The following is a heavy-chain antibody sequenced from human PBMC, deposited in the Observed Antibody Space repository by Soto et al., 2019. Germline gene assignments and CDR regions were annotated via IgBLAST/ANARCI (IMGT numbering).Heavy chain of an antibody. V-gene: IGHV3-30*18. CDR2: ISYDGSNT. CDR3: AKEGGLSGSYYISSSYYFDY. CDR1: GFTFSSYG. J-gene: IGHJ4*02. Sequence: QVQLVESGGGVVQPGRSLRLSCVASGFTFSSYGMHWVRQAPGKGLEWVAIISYDGSNTYYADSEKGRFTISRDNSKNTMYLQMNSLRAEDTSVYYCAKEGGLSGSYYISSSYYFDYWGQGPLVTVYS. D-gene: IGHD1-26*01.